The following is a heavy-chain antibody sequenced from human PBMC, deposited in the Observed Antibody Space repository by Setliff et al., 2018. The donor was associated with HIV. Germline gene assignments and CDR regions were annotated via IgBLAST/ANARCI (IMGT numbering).Heavy chain of an antibody. CDR3: AMDRADYFAL. CDR1: GFTFSKYW. V-gene: IGHV3-7*04. Sequence: GGSLRLSCAASGFTFSKYWMSWVRQAPGKGLEWVASVNPDGSEASSVGSMKGRFTVSRDNAKNSLSLQMNSLRVEDTAIYYCAMDRADYFALWGQGTLVTVSS. J-gene: IGHJ4*02. CDR2: VNPDGSEA.